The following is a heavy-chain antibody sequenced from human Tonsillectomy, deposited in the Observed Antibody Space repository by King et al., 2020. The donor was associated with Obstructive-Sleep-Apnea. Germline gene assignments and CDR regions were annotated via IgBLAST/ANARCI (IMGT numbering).Heavy chain of an antibody. J-gene: IGHJ4*02. CDR2: IDSDDSHI. Sequence: VQLVESGGGLVQPGGSLRLSCAASGFTFSTHWMHWVRQDPGKGLVWVSRIDSDDSHIYYADFAKGRFTISRDNAKNTLDLQMNRLRAEDTAVYYCGRGGWYADYWGQGTLVTVSS. V-gene: IGHV3-74*01. CDR3: GRGGWYADY. D-gene: IGHD6-19*01. CDR1: GFTFSTHW.